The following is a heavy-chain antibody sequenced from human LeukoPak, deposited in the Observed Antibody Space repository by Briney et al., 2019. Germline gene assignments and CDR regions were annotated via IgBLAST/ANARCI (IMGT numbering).Heavy chain of an antibody. CDR2: INQDGSEK. D-gene: IGHD5-18*01. J-gene: IGHJ6*03. CDR1: GFTFSSYW. V-gene: IGHV3-7*01. CDR3: ARDRREIQVWPREYYYNYMDV. Sequence: TGGSLRLSCAASGFTFSSYWMSWVRQAPGKGLEWVANINQDGSEKYYVDSVKGRFTISRDNAKNSMYLQMTSLRAEDTAVYYCARDRREIQVWPREYYYNYMDVWGKGTTVTISS.